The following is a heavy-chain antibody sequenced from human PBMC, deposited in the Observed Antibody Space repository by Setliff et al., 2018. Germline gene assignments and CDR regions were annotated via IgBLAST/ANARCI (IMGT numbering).Heavy chain of an antibody. V-gene: IGHV1-46*01. D-gene: IGHD2-8*01. Sequence: ASVKVSCKTSGYSFTGYYMHWVRQAPGQGLEWMGIIHTGGGSASYAQKFQGRVTMTTDASTSTAYMELRGLTSDDTAVYYCSRLVRYCSKTTCQTASGAELWGQGTLVTVSS. CDR2: IHTGGGSA. CDR1: GYSFTGYY. J-gene: IGHJ4*02. CDR3: SRLVRYCSKTTCQTASGAEL.